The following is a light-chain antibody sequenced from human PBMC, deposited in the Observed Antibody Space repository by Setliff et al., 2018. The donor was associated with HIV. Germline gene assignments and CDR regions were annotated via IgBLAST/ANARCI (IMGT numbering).Light chain of an antibody. Sequence: MTQSPSSLSASVGGRVTITCRASQGIRNNLGWYQQKPGKAHKLLIYAASSLQSGVPSRFSGSGSGTDFTLTISSMQPEVFATYYCLQDYTYPWTFGLGTKVDIK. J-gene: IGKJ1*01. V-gene: IGKV1-6*01. CDR3: LQDYTYPWT. CDR2: AAS. CDR1: QGIRNN.